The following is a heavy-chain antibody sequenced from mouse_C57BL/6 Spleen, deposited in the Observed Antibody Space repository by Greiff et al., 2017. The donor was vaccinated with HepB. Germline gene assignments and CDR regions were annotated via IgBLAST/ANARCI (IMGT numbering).Heavy chain of an antibody. CDR2: IYPGSGST. D-gene: IGHD2-1*01. V-gene: IGHV1-55*01. CDR3: AISYGNYDGFAY. CDR1: GYTFTSYW. Sequence: QVQLQQSGAELVKPGASVKMSCKASGYTFTSYWITWVKQRPGQGLEWIGDIYPGSGSTNYNEKFKSKATLTVDTSSSTAYMQLSSLTSEDSAVYFCAISYGNYDGFAYWGQGTLVTVSA. J-gene: IGHJ3*01.